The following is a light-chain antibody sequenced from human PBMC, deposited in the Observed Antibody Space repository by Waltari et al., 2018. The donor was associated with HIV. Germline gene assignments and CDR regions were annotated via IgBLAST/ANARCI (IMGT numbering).Light chain of an antibody. J-gene: IGKJ1*01. CDR1: QRIGTW. CDR3: QQSDTWS. Sequence: DIQMTQSPSTLSASVGDGVTITCRASQRIGTWLAWYQQKPGKAPKLLIYKASSLEIGVPSRFSGSGSGTEFNLTINSLQPGDFATYYCQQSDTWSFGPGTKVEIK. V-gene: IGKV1-5*03. CDR2: KAS.